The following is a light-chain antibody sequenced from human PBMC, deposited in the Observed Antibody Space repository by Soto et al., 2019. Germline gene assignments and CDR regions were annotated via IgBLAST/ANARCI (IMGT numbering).Light chain of an antibody. Sequence: DIQMTQSPSSLSASVGDSVTITCQASQDIDQFLNWFQQKPGKAPKLLIYKATNLQSGVPSRFSGSGSGTEFRLTISSLQPDDFATYYCQRYNDYQYIFGQGTKLEIK. CDR1: QDIDQF. CDR2: KAT. J-gene: IGKJ2*01. CDR3: QRYNDYQYI. V-gene: IGKV1-16*01.